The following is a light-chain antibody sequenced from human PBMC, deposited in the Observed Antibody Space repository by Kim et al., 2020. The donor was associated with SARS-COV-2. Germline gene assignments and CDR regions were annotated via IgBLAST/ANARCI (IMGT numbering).Light chain of an antibody. J-gene: IGKJ2*01. CDR2: EAS. CDR1: ISSW. CDR3: QQYNSYSYT. V-gene: IGKV1-5*03. Sequence: ISSWLAWYQQKPGKAPQVLIYEASSLESGVPSRFSGRGSGTEFTLTISSLQPDDFATYYCQQYNSYSYTFGQGTKLEIK.